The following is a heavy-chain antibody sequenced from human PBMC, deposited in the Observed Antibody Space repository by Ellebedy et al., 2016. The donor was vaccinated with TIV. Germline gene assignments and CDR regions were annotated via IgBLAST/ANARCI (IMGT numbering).Heavy chain of an antibody. J-gene: IGHJ6*03. CDR1: GGSFSGYY. D-gene: IGHD5-24*01. Sequence: SETLSLTXAVYGGSFSGYYWSWIRQPPGKGLPWTGETNHSGSTNCNPSLNSRVTISVDTSKNQFSLKLSSVTAADTAVYYCASLRRDGYNYTIRPRPRYHDYMDVWGKGTTVTVSS. V-gene: IGHV4-34*01. CDR2: TNHSGST. CDR3: ASLRRDGYNYTIRPRPRYHDYMDV.